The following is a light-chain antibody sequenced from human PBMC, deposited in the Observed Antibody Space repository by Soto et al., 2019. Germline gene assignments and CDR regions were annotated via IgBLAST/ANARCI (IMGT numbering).Light chain of an antibody. CDR2: LGS. CDR3: MQALQTPPT. V-gene: IGKV2-28*01. J-gene: IGKJ1*01. Sequence: DIVMTQSPLSLPVTPGEPASTSYRPRQSLLHSNGYNYLDWYLQKPGQSPQLLIYLGSNRASGVPDRFSGSGSGTDFTLKISRVEAEDVGVYYCMQALQTPPTCGQGTKVDIK. CDR1: QSLLHSNGYNY.